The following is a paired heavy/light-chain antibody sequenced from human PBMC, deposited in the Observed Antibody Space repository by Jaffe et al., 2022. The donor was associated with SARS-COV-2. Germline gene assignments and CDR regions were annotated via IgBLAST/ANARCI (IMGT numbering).Heavy chain of an antibody. CDR3: ARDFRTGWIDY. CDR1: GFTFGRSG. J-gene: IGHJ4*02. CDR2: IWFDGSKT. Sequence: QVELVESGGGVVQPGRSLRLSCAASGFTFGRSGMHWVRQAPGKGLEWVAIIWFDGSKTYYADSVEGRFTISRDNFKNTLYLQLNSLGAEDTAIYYCARDFRTGWIDYWGQGALVTVSS. V-gene: IGHV3-33*01. D-gene: IGHD6-19*01.
Light chain of an antibody. Sequence: EIVLTQSPATLPLSPGERATLSCRASQSVSSSLVWYQQKPGQAPRLLIYGVSNRATGIPARFSGSGSGTDFTLTISSLEPEDFAVYYCQQGVSWPATFGQGTKVEIK. CDR3: QQGVSWPAT. V-gene: IGKV3-11*01. CDR2: GVS. CDR1: QSVSSS. J-gene: IGKJ1*01.